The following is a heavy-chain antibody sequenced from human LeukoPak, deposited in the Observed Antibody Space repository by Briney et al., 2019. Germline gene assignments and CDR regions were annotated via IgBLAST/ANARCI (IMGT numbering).Heavy chain of an antibody. CDR2: IRSSSSYT. CDR3: AKDRSWAATTTRLYSFDY. D-gene: IGHD1-26*01. J-gene: IGHJ4*02. V-gene: IGHV3-11*03. CDR1: GFTFSDYY. Sequence: PGGSLRLSCAASGFTFSDYYMSWIRQAPGKGLEWVSYIRSSSSYTNYADSVKGRFTISRDNAKNSLYLQMSSLRAEDTAVYYCAKDRSWAATTTRLYSFDYWGQGTLVTVSS.